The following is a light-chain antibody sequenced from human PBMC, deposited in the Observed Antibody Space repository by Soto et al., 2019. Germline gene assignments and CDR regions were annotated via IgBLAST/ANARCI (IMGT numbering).Light chain of an antibody. V-gene: IGKV3-20*01. CDR1: QSISNRY. J-gene: IGKJ2*01. Sequence: IVLTQSPGTLSLSPGERAALSCRASQSISNRYLAWFQQKPGQAPRVLISCAANRATGIPDRFSGSGSGTDFTLTISRLEPEDFAVYFCQQYGVSPPFTFGQGTKVEIK. CDR3: QQYGVSPPFT. CDR2: CAA.